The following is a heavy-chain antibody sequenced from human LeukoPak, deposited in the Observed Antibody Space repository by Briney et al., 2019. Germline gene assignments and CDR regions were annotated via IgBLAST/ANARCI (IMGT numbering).Heavy chain of an antibody. CDR1: GFIFGDHA. CDR2: IRSKAYGGTT. J-gene: IGHJ6*02. CDR3: ARGPIHLWLHNGMDV. V-gene: IGHV3-49*04. Sequence: SLRLSCTASGFIFGDHAMSWVRQAPGKGLEWVGFIRSKAYGGTTEYAASVKGRFTISRDDPEGIAYLQMNSLRIDDTAVYYCARGPIHLWLHNGMDVWGQGTTVIVFS. D-gene: IGHD5-18*01.